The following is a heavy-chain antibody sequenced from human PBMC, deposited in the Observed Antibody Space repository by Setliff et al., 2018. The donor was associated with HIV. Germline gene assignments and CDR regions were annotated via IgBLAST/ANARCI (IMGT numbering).Heavy chain of an antibody. CDR1: GDSITSSDSC. J-gene: IGHJ4*02. D-gene: IGHD3-22*01. CDR2: VYYSGST. CDR3: ARNLDTSANYFTPSFDY. V-gene: IGHV4-39*07. Sequence: PSETLSLTCTVSGDSITSSDSCWGWIRQPPGKGLEWSGSVYYSGSTYYNPSLKSRVIISLDTSKKQVSLKVTSVTAADTALYYCARNLDTSANYFTPSFDYWGQATLVTVSS.